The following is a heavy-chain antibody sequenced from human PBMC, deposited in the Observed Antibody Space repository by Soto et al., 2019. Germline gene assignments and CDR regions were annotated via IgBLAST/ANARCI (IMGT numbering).Heavy chain of an antibody. Sequence: GGSLRLSCAASGFTFSSYAMHWVRQAPGKGLEWVAVISYDGSNKYYADSVKGRFTISRDNSKNTLYLQMNSLRAEDTAVYYCASGWSGYYIYWGQGTLVTVSS. D-gene: IGHD3-3*01. CDR2: ISYDGSNK. CDR3: ASGWSGYYIY. J-gene: IGHJ4*02. V-gene: IGHV3-30-3*01. CDR1: GFTFSSYA.